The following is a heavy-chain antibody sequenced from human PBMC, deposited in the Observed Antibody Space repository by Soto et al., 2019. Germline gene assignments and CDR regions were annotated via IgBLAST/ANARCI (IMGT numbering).Heavy chain of an antibody. Sequence: LSLTCTVSGGSISSGDYYWSWIRQPPGKGLEWIGYIYYSGSTYYNPSLKSRVTISVDTSKNQFSLKLSSVTAADTAVYYCARGQLENYYYYYGMDVWGQGTTVTVSS. CDR1: GGSISSGDYY. V-gene: IGHV4-30-4*01. CDR3: ARGQLENYYYYYGMDV. D-gene: IGHD6-13*01. J-gene: IGHJ6*02. CDR2: IYYSGST.